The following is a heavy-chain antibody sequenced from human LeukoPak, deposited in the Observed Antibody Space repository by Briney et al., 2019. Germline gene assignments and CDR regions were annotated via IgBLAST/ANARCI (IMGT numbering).Heavy chain of an antibody. CDR3: ARVMRGSGWSAFDY. V-gene: IGHV4-38-2*02. D-gene: IGHD6-19*01. Sequence: SETLSLTCTVSGYSISSGYYWGWIRQPPGKGLEWIGSIYTSGSTNYNPSLKSRVTISVDTSKNQFSLKLSSVTAADTAVYYCARVMRGSGWSAFDYWGQGTLVTVSS. CDR1: GYSISSGYY. CDR2: IYTSGST. J-gene: IGHJ4*02.